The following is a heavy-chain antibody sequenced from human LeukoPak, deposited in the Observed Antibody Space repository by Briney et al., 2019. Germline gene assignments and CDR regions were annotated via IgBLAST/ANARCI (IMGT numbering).Heavy chain of an antibody. V-gene: IGHV4-59*08. Sequence: SETLSPTCTVSGGSISSYYWSWIRQPPGKGLEWIGYIYYSGSTNYNPSLKSRVTISVDTSKNQFSLKLSSVTAADTAVYYCARHLISGWLFFDYWGQGTLVTVSS. CDR2: IYYSGST. J-gene: IGHJ4*02. CDR3: ARHLISGWLFFDY. D-gene: IGHD6-19*01. CDR1: GGSISSYY.